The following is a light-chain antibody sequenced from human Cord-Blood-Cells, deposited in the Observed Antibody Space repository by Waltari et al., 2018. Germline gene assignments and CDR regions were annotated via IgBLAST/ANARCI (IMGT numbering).Light chain of an antibody. CDR3: SSYTFSSTPV. J-gene: IGLJ2*01. CDR1: SSDVGGYNY. Sequence: QSALTQPASVSGSPGQSLTISCTGTSSDVGGYNYVSWYQQHPGKAPELMIYEVSNRPSGVSNRFSASNSGNTASLTISGLQDEDQGDYYCSSYTFSSTPVFGGGTKLTV. V-gene: IGLV2-14*01. CDR2: EVS.